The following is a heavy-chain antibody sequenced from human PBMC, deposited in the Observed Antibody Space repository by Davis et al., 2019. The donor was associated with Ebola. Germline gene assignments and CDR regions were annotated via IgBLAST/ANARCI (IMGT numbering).Heavy chain of an antibody. CDR2: INHSGST. D-gene: IGHD2-8*02. V-gene: IGHV4-34*01. CDR1: GGSFSGYY. Sequence: SETLSLTCAVYGGSFSGYYWSWIRQPPGKGLEWIGEINHSGSTNYNPSLKSRVTISVDTSKNQFSLKLSSVTAADTAVYYCARYVKRYCTGGVCYGYYYGMDVWGQGTTVTVSS. CDR3: ARYVKRYCTGGVCYGYYYGMDV. J-gene: IGHJ6*02.